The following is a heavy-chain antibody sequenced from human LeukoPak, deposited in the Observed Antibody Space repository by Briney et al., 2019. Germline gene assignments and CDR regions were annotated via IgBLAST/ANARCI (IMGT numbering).Heavy chain of an antibody. J-gene: IGHJ4*02. CDR3: ARDREYYDFWSGYYYFDY. D-gene: IGHD3-3*01. CDR2: IIPIFGTA. CDR1: GGAFSSYA. Sequence: SLKVSCKASGGAFSSYAISWVRQAPGQGLEWMGRIIPIFGTATYAQKFQGRVTITTDESTSTAYMELSSLRSEDTAVYYCARDREYYDFWSGYYYFDYWGQGTLVTVSS. V-gene: IGHV1-69*05.